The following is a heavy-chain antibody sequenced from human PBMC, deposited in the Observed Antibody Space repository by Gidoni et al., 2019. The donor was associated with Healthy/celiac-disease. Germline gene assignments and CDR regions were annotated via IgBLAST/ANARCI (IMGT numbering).Heavy chain of an antibody. CDR1: GFTFSRYA. V-gene: IGHV3-30-3*01. D-gene: IGHD2-2*01. CDR3: ARGDCSSTSCPPWLDYMDV. CDR2: ISYDGSNK. Sequence: QVQLVESGGGVVQPGWSLRLSCAAPGFTFSRYALPWVRQAPGKGLEWVAVISYDGSNKYYADSVKGRFTISRDNSKNTLYLQMNSLRAEDTAVYYCARGDCSSTSCPPWLDYMDVWGKGTTVTVSS. J-gene: IGHJ6*03.